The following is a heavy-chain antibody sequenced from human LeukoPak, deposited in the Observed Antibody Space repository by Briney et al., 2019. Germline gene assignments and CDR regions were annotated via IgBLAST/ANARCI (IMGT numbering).Heavy chain of an antibody. D-gene: IGHD4-17*01. CDR3: ARGGYYGDDGGGAFDI. CDR1: AFIFSGHW. J-gene: IGHJ3*02. Sequence: GGSLRLSCEGSAFIFSGHWMNWVRQTPGKGLEWVASIKEDGSERQYVDSVKGRFSISRDNTKGSLFLQLNSLRAEDTAVYDCARGGYYGDDGGGAFDIWGRGTMVTVSS. CDR2: IKEDGSER. V-gene: IGHV3-7*03.